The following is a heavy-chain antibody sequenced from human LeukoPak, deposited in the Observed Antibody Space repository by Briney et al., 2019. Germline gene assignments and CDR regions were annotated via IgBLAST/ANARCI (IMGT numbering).Heavy chain of an antibody. CDR2: IRYDGRNK. V-gene: IGHV3-30*02. Sequence: GGSLRLSCAASGFTFSSYGMHWVRQAPAKGLEWVALIRYDGRNKYYADSVKGRFTLSRDNSKNTLYLQMNSLRAEDTAVYYCAKDGYSSSWFPHYYYYMDVWGKGTTVTISS. J-gene: IGHJ6*03. D-gene: IGHD6-13*01. CDR3: AKDGYSSSWFPHYYYYMDV. CDR1: GFTFSSYG.